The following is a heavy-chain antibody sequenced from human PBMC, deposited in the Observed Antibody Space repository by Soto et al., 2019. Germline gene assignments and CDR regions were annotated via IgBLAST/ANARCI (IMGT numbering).Heavy chain of an antibody. CDR2: IIPSLGIA. CDR1: GGTFSSYT. J-gene: IGHJ4*02. CDR3: AREPDLNAPSEVSTGYSSSWDGY. Sequence: QVQLVQSGAEVKKPGSSVKVSCKASGGTFSSYTISWVRQAPGQGLEWMGRIIPSLGIANYAQKFQGRVTSTADKSTSTAYMELSSLRSADTAVYYCAREPDLNAPSEVSTGYSSSWDGYWGQGTLVTVSS. V-gene: IGHV1-69*08. D-gene: IGHD6-13*01.